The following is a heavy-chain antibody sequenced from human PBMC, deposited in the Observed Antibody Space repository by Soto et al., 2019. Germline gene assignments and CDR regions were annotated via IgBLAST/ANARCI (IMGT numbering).Heavy chain of an antibody. Sequence: GASVKVSCKASGYTFTSYGISWVRQAPGQGLEWMGWISAYNGNTNYAQKLQGRVTMTTDTSTSTAYMELNTLRAEDTAVYYCGRLFDSGHGPFDYWGQGTLVTVSS. J-gene: IGHJ4*02. CDR3: GRLFDSGHGPFDY. V-gene: IGHV1-18*01. D-gene: IGHD3-10*01. CDR2: ISAYNGNT. CDR1: GYTFTSYG.